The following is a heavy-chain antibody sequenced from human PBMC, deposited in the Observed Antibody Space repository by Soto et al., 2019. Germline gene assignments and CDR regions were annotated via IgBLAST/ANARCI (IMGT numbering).Heavy chain of an antibody. CDR1: GFSFRAYA. CDR3: AREYGMDV. V-gene: IGHV3-48*02. Sequence: GGSLRLSCAASGFSFRAYAMNWVRQAPGKWLEWVSYISMSSSSIYYADSVQGRFTISRDKAKNSVYLEMNSLRDEDTAVYYCAREYGMDVWGQGTTVTVSS. CDR2: ISMSSSSI. J-gene: IGHJ6*02.